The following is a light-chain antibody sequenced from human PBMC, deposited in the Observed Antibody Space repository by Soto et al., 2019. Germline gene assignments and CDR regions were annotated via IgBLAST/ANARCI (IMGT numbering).Light chain of an antibody. Sequence: VLTQSPCSLSLSPGERATVSCRASQTVTSSYLAWYQQRPGQAPQLLNYDAVKRATGIPDRFSGSECGRVYILTISRLDPEDSAVYYCQQYGYSITFGGGTKVEIK. CDR2: DAV. CDR3: QQYGYSIT. CDR1: QTVTSSY. V-gene: IGKV3-20*01. J-gene: IGKJ4*01.